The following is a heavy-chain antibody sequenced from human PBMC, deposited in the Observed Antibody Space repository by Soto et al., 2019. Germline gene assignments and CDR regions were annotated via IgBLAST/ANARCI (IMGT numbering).Heavy chain of an antibody. CDR2: ISGGSGTT. Sequence: EVQLLESGGGLVQPGGSLRLSCAASGFTFSSYAMSWVRQAPGKGLEWVSAISGGSGTTYYADSVKGRFTISRDNSKNTLHLQMCLLIAEDTAVYYCANVPRGVVVPAAMYWGQGTLVTVSS. D-gene: IGHD2-2*01. V-gene: IGHV3-23*01. CDR1: GFTFSSYA. CDR3: ANVPRGVVVPAAMY. J-gene: IGHJ4*02.